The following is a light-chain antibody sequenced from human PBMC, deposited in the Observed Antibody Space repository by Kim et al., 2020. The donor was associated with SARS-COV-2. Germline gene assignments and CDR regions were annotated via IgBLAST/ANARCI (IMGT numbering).Light chain of an antibody. CDR1: QSSSNW. CDR2: DAS. Sequence: DIQMTQSPSTLSASVGDRVTITCRASQSSSNWLAWYQQKPGKAPKLLIYDASTLESGVPSRFSGGGSGTEFTLTISNLQPDDFATYYCLQYNSYSPWTFGQGTKVEIK. CDR3: LQYNSYSPWT. J-gene: IGKJ1*01. V-gene: IGKV1-5*01.